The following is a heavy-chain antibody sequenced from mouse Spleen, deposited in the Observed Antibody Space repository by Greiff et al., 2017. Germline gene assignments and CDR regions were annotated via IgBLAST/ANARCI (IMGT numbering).Heavy chain of an antibody. CDR2: ISYDGSN. J-gene: IGHJ1*03. CDR1: GYSITSGYY. V-gene: IGHV3-6*01. CDR3: ARDEDGRGYFDV. D-gene: IGHD1-1*01. Sequence: EVQLQQSGPGLVKPSQSLSLTCSVTGYSITSGYYWNWIRQFPGNKLEWMGYISYDGSNNYNPSLKNRISITRDTSKNQFFLKLNSVTTEDTATYYCARDEDGRGYFDVWGTGTTVTVSS.